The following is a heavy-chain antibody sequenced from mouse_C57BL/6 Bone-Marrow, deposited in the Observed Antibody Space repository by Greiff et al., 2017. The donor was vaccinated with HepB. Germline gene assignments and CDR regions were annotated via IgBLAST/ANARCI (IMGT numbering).Heavy chain of an antibody. D-gene: IGHD2-4*01. J-gene: IGHJ4*01. V-gene: IGHV2-2*01. CDR2: IWSGGSP. CDR3: ARMGLRRMDY. Sequence: RRESGPGLVHPSQSLSTTGKVPGFSLPGYRVHGVRQSPGKGREWRGVIWSGGSPDYNAAFISRLSIRKDNSKSQVFFKMNSLQADDTAIYYCARMGLRRMDYWGQGTSVTVSS. CDR1: GFSLPGYR.